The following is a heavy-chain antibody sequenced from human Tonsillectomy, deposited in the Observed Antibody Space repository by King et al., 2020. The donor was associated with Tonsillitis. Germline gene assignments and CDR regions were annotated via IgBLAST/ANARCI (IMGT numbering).Heavy chain of an antibody. CDR3: ARGLEGGNMTVVVTVLDY. CDR1: GGSFSGYY. V-gene: IGHV4-34*01. Sequence: VQLQQWGAGLLKPSETLSLTCAVYGGSFSGYYWSWIRQPPGKGLEWIGEINHSGSTNYNPSLKSRVTISVDTSKNQFSLKLSSVTAADTAVYYCARGLEGGNMTVVVTVLDYWGQGTLVTVSS. J-gene: IGHJ4*02. D-gene: IGHD2-21*02. CDR2: INHSGST.